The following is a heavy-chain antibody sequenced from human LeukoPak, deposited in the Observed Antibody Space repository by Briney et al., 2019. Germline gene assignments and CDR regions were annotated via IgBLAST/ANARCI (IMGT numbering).Heavy chain of an antibody. CDR2: ISSSGSNI. CDR3: ARDPGYGDYVGWFDP. V-gene: IGHV3-11*04. CDR1: GFTFSDYY. Sequence: PGGSLRLSCAASGFTFSDYYMSWIRQAPGKGLEWVSYISSSGSNIYYADSVKGRFTISRDNAKNSLYLQMNSLRAEDTAVYYCARDPGYGDYVGWFDPWGQGTLVTVSS. J-gene: IGHJ5*02. D-gene: IGHD4-17*01.